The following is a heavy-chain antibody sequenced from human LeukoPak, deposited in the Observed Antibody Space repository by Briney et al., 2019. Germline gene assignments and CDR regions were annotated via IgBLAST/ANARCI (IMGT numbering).Heavy chain of an antibody. CDR1: GYTFTDYY. J-gene: IGHJ3*01. V-gene: IGHV1-2*02. CDR3: ARLATWGS. CDR2: INPKNGGT. Sequence: ASVKVSCKASGYTFTDYYIPWVRQAPGQGLEWMGWINPKNGGTNYAQKFQGRVTMTRDTSISTAYMEMSTLRSDDTAVYYCARLATWGSWGQGTMVTVSS. D-gene: IGHD3-16*01.